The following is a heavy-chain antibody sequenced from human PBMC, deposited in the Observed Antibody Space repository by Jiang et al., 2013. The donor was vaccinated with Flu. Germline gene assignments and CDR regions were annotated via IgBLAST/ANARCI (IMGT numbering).Heavy chain of an antibody. CDR3: ARVSYDILTGYFYFDY. V-gene: IGHV4-59*01. CDR1: GGSISSYY. D-gene: IGHD3-9*01. CDR2: IYYSGST. Sequence: GSGLVKPSETLSLTCTVSGGSISSYYWSWIRQPPGKGLEWIGYIYYSGSTNYNPSLKSRVTISVDTSKNQFSLKLSSVTAADTAVYYCARVSYDILTGYFYFDYWGQGTLVTVSS. J-gene: IGHJ4*02.